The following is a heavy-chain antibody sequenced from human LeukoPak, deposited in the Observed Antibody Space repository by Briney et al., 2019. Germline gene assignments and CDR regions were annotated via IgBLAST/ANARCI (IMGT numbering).Heavy chain of an antibody. D-gene: IGHD3-10*01. CDR1: GFTFSSYA. Sequence: GGSLRLSCAASGFTFSSYAMHGVRQAPGKGLEWVAVISYDGSNKYYADSVKGRFTISRDNSKNTLYLQMNSLRAEDTAVYYCARDAKILWFGELALYNWFDPWGQGTLVTVSS. CDR2: ISYDGSNK. CDR3: ARDAKILWFGELALYNWFDP. J-gene: IGHJ5*02. V-gene: IGHV3-30*04.